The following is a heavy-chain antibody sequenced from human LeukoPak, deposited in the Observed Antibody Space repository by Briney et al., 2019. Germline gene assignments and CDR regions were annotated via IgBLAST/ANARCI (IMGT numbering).Heavy chain of an antibody. J-gene: IGHJ4*02. CDR2: INISGVDS. CDR3: AKGRSCYDDFDS. CDR1: GFSFRDYS. Sequence: AGSLRLSCQTSGFSFRDYSMCWVRKAQGKGMDWDSSINISGVDSFYADSVKGRFTISRDNSKNTLFLQINSLRAEDTAVYYCAKGRSCYDDFDSWGQGTLVTVSS. V-gene: IGHV3-23*01. D-gene: IGHD5-12*01.